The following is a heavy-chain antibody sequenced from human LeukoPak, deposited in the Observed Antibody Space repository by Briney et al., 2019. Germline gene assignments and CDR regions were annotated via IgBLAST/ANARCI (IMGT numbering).Heavy chain of an antibody. V-gene: IGHV5-51*01. CDR1: GYSFTSYW. J-gene: IGHJ5*02. CDR3: ARHGRYSSGSRWFGP. D-gene: IGHD3-22*01. Sequence: GESLKISCQGSGYSFTSYWIGWVRQMPGKGLEWVGIIYPDDSDTKYSPSFQGQVTISADKSISTAYLQWSSLMASDTAMYYCARHGRYSSGSRWFGPWGQGTLVTVSS. CDR2: IYPDDSDT.